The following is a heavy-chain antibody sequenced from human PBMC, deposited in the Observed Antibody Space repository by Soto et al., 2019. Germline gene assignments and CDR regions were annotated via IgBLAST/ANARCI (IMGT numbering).Heavy chain of an antibody. D-gene: IGHD4-4*01. J-gene: IGHJ6*03. CDR3: VGAHQSTVSPYYYYYLDV. CDR1: GGSISISTYY. CDR2: VYYSGDT. Sequence: QLQLQESGPGLVKPSETLSLTCTVSGGSISISTYYWIWIRQPPGKGLEWIGSVYYSGDTNYNPSLRSRVTVSSDTSKNQFSLRLSSVTAADTAVYYCVGAHQSTVSPYYYYYLDVWGKGTTVSVSS. V-gene: IGHV4-39*01.